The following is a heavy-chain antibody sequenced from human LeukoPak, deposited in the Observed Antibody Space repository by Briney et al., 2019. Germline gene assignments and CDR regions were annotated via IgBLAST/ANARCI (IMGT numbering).Heavy chain of an antibody. CDR3: VKDRGPRQNSSSDPGGNDAFDI. CDR2: ISGNGGST. J-gene: IGHJ3*02. V-gene: IGHV3-64D*06. Sequence: GGSLRLSCSASGFTFSSYAMHWVRQAPGKGLEYVSAISGNGGSTYYADSAKGRFTISRDNSKNTLYLQMSSLRAEDTAVYYCVKDRGPRQNSSSDPGGNDAFDIWGQGTMVTVSS. D-gene: IGHD6-13*01. CDR1: GFTFSSYA.